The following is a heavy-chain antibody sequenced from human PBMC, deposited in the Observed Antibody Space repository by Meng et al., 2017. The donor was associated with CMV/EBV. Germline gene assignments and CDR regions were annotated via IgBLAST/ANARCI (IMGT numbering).Heavy chain of an antibody. CDR3: AREMPIAAAGCFDY. D-gene: IGHD6-13*01. V-gene: IGHV4-4*07. CDR1: GCFISSYY. CDR2: IYTSGSN. Sequence: HVQLQGSGPGLVKPSETLSLPCTVSGCFISSYYWSWIRQPAGKGMEWIGRIYTSGSNNYNPSLKSRVTMSVDTSKNQFSLKLSSVTAAETAVYYCAREMPIAAAGCFDYWGQGTLVTVSS. J-gene: IGHJ4*02.